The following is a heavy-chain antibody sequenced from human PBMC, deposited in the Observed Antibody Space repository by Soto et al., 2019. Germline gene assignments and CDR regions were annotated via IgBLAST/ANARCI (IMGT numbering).Heavy chain of an antibody. CDR3: ARGQAVACISLGSSFDY. V-gene: IGHV4-34*01. CDR2: INHAGST. J-gene: IGHJ4*02. D-gene: IGHD6-19*01. Sequence: QVQLQQLGAGLLKPSETLSLTCAVYGGSFSGYYWSWIRQPPGKGLEWLGEINHAGSTNYNPSLKSLVTISVDTSKNQFSLKLSSVTAADTAVYYCARGQAVACISLGSSFDYWGQGTLVTVSS. CDR1: GGSFSGYY.